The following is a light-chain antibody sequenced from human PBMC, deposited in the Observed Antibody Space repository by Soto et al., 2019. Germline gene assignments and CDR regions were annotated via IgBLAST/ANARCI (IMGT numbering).Light chain of an antibody. CDR3: QSFDSSLRVYV. Sequence: QSVLTQPPSVSGAPGQRVTISCTGSSSNFGAGYEVHWYKQLPGAAPTLVIVNNLNQPSGVPERFSGSKSGTSASLVISGLQAEDEADYYCQSFDSSLRVYVFGSGTKLTVL. CDR2: NNL. V-gene: IGLV1-40*01. J-gene: IGLJ1*01. CDR1: SSNFGAGYE.